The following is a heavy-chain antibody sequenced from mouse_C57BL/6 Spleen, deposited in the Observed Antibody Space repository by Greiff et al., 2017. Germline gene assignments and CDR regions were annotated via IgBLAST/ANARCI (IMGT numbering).Heavy chain of an antibody. D-gene: IGHD1-1*01. CDR1: GFTFSSYA. CDR2: ISDGGSYT. Sequence: EVKVVESGGGLVKPGGSLKLSCAASGFTFSSYAMSWVRQTPEKRLEWVATISDGGSYTYYPDNVKGRFTISRDNAKNNLYLQMSHLKSEDTAMYYCARDLDGKAMDYWGQGTSVTVSS. CDR3: ARDLDGKAMDY. J-gene: IGHJ4*01. V-gene: IGHV5-4*01.